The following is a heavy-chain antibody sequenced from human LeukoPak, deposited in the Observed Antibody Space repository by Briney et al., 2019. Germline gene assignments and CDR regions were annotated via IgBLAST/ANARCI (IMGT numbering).Heavy chain of an antibody. D-gene: IGHD1-26*01. CDR1: GFTFSSYE. J-gene: IGHJ4*02. Sequence: PGGSLRLSCAASGFTFSSYEMNWVRQAPGKGLEWVSYISSSGSTIYYADSVKGRFTISRDNAKNSLYLQMNSLRAEDTAVYYCAREGVGELLRPAFDYWGQGTLVTVSS. CDR2: ISSSGSTI. V-gene: IGHV3-48*03. CDR3: AREGVGELLRPAFDY.